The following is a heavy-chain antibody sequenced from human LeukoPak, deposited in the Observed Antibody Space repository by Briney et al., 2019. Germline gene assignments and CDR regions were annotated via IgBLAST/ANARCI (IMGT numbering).Heavy chain of an antibody. CDR2: IYTSGST. CDR3: ARTYSNNRPFDY. CDR1: GGSISSYY. J-gene: IGHJ4*02. Sequence: PSETLSLTCAVSGGSISSYYWSWIRQPAGKGLEWIGRIYTSGSTNYNPSPKSRVTMSVDTSKNQFSLKLSSVTAADTAVYYCARTYSNNRPFDYWGQGTLVTVSS. D-gene: IGHD6-13*01. V-gene: IGHV4-4*07.